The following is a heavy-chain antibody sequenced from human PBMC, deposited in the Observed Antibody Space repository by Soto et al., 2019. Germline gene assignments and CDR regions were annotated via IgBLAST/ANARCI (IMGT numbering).Heavy chain of an antibody. CDR1: GGSISSGGYS. D-gene: IGHD3-22*01. V-gene: IGHV4-30-2*01. Sequence: NPSETLSLTCAVSGGSISSGGYSWSWIRQPPGKGLEWIGYIYHSGSTYYNPSLKSRVTISVDRSKNQFSLKLSSVTAADTAVYYCARERGDNYYDIWGQGTLVTVSS. J-gene: IGHJ4*02. CDR3: ARERGDNYYDI. CDR2: IYHSGST.